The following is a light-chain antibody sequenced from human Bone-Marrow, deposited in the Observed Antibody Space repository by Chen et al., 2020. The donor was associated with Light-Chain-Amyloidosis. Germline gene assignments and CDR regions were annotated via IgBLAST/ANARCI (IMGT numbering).Light chain of an antibody. CDR1: SSDVGGYNY. J-gene: IGLJ3*02. CDR3: SSYTSSSLG. CDR2: DVS. Sequence: QSALTQPASVSGSPGQSITISCTGTSSDVGGYNYVSWYQQHPGKAPKLMIYDVSNRPSGVSNRLCGSKSGNTASLTISGLQAEDEADYYCSSYTSSSLGFGGGTKLTVL. V-gene: IGLV2-14*01.